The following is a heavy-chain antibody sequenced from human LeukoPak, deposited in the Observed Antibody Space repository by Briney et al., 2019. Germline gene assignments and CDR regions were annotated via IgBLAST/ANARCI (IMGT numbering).Heavy chain of an antibody. D-gene: IGHD2-15*01. CDR1: GFTFDDYA. V-gene: IGHV3-33*08. CDR3: ARDQDGSFDY. CDR2: IWYDGSNK. J-gene: IGHJ4*02. Sequence: GRSLRLSCAASGFTFDDYAVHWVRQAPGKGLEWVAVIWYDGSNKYYADSVKGRFTISRDNSKNTLYLQMNSLRAEDTAVYYCARDQDGSFDYWGQGTLVTVSS.